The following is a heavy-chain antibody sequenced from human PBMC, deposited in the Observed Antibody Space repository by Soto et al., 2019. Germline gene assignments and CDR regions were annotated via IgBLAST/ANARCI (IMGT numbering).Heavy chain of an antibody. Sequence: GEPLKISCKASGYIFIDYWIGWVRQMPGKGLEWMGIVYPRDSDTRYSPSFQGQVTISADRSTGTAFLQWRSLKASDTALYYCARPPLPGYSIHFNSWGQGTLVTVPQ. CDR1: GYIFIDYW. V-gene: IGHV5-51*01. CDR2: VYPRDSDT. J-gene: IGHJ4*02. CDR3: ARPPLPGYSIHFNS. D-gene: IGHD2-15*01.